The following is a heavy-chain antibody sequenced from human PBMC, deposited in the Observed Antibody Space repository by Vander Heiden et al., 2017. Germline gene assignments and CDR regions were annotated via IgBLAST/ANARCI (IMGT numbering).Heavy chain of an antibody. V-gene: IGHV3-23*01. CDR2: ISGSGGTT. CDR1: GFTFSSYA. CDR3: AKTRGYYDSSGYYGY. D-gene: IGHD3-22*01. J-gene: IGHJ4*02. Sequence: EVQLLQTGGGMVQPGGSLRLSCETSGFTFSSYAMSWVGQAPGKGLEWVSAISGSGGTTYYADSVKGRFTISRDNSKNTLYLQMNSLRAEDTAVYYCAKTRGYYDSSGYYGYWGQGTLVTVSS.